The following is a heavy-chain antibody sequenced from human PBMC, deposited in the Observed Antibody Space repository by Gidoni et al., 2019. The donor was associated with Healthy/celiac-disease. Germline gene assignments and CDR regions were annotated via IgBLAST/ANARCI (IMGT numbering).Heavy chain of an antibody. CDR2: INHSGST. Sequence: QVQLQQWGAGLLKPSETLSLTCAVYGGSFSGYYWSWIRQPPGKGLEWIGEINHSGSTNYNPSLKSRVNISVDTSKNQFSLKLSSVTAADTAVYYCAYVDTAMVTYAFDIWGQGTMVTVSS. CDR1: GGSFSGYY. D-gene: IGHD5-18*01. V-gene: IGHV4-34*01. J-gene: IGHJ3*02. CDR3: AYVDTAMVTYAFDI.